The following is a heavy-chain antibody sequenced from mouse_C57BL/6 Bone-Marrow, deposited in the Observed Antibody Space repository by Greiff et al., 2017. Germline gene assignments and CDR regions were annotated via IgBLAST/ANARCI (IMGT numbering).Heavy chain of an antibody. Sequence: QVQLQQSGAELARPGASVKLSCKASGYTFTSYGISWVKQRTGQGLEWIGEIYPRSGNTYYSEKFKGKATLTADKSSSTAYMELRSLTSEDSAVYFCAREDYWGQGTSVTVSS. CDR1: GYTFTSYG. CDR3: AREDY. J-gene: IGHJ4*01. V-gene: IGHV1-81*01. CDR2: IYPRSGNT.